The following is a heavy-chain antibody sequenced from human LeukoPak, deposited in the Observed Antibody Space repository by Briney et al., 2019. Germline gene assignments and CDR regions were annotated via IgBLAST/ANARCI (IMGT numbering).Heavy chain of an antibody. V-gene: IGHV3-23*01. CDR1: GFTFSTYA. CDR3: AKFIGGTTADY. Sequence: PGGSLRLSCAASGFTFSTYAMSWVRQAPGKGLEWVSGISGRGESTYYADSVKGRFTISRDNSKNTLYLQMNNLRAEDTAVYYCAKFIGGTTADYWGQGTLVTVSS. J-gene: IGHJ4*02. D-gene: IGHD4-17*01. CDR2: ISGRGEST.